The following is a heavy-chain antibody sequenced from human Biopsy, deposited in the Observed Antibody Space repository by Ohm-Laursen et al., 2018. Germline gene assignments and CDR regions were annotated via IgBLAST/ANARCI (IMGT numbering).Heavy chain of an antibody. CDR3: ARGYSRRVSIFEASIYWFDT. CDR1: GGAFTNYA. CDR2: IITVSETA. Sequence: SSVKVSCKASGGAFTNYAINWVRQAPGHGLEWMGGIITVSETAGYAERFQGRVTITADVTTTTAYMDLSGLRSEDTAVYFCARGYSRRVSIFEASIYWFDTWGQGTLVTVSS. J-gene: IGHJ5*02. V-gene: IGHV1-69*01. D-gene: IGHD3-10*01.